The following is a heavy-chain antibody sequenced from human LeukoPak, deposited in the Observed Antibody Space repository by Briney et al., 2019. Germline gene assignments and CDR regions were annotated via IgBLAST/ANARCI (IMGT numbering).Heavy chain of an antibody. Sequence: KPSETLSLTCAVYGGSFSGYYWSWIRQPPGKGLEWIGEINHSGSTNYNPSLKSRVAISVDMSKNQFSLKLSSVTAADTAVYYCARGLGFDYWGQGTLVTVSS. CDR3: ARGLGFDY. CDR1: GGSFSGYY. V-gene: IGHV4-34*01. CDR2: INHSGST. J-gene: IGHJ4*02.